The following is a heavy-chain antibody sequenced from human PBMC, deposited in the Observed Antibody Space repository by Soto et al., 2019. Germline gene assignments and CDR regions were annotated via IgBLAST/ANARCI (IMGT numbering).Heavy chain of an antibody. V-gene: IGHV3-23*01. CDR1: GFTFSSYA. Sequence: PGGPLRLSCAASGFTFSSYAMSWVRQAPGKGLEWVSAISGSGGSTYYADSVKGRFTISRDNSKNTLYLQMNSLRAEDTAVYYCAKSRSHRPVDNWFDPWGQGTLVTVSS. D-gene: IGHD2-15*01. J-gene: IGHJ5*02. CDR3: AKSRSHRPVDNWFDP. CDR2: ISGSGGST.